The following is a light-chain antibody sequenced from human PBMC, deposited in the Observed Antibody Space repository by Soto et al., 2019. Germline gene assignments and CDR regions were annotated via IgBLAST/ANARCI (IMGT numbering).Light chain of an antibody. CDR1: QSVSSN. CDR3: QQYNNWPPRRT. CDR2: GAS. J-gene: IGKJ1*01. Sequence: EIGMTQSPATLAVSPGERATLSCRASQSVSSNLAWYQQKPGQAPRLLIYGASTRATGIPARFSGSGSGTEFTLTISSLQSEDFAVYYCQQYNNWPPRRTFGQGNKV. V-gene: IGKV3-15*01.